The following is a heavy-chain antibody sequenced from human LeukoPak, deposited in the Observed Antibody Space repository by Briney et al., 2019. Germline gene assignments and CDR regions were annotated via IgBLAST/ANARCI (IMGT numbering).Heavy chain of an antibody. CDR2: IYTSGST. J-gene: IGHJ4*02. Sequence: SETLSLTCTVSGDSISSYYWSWIRQPAGKGLEWIGRIYTSGSTNYNPSLKSRVTMSVDTSKNQFSLKLSSVTAADTAVYYCARDSSDYYDSSGYYYVFDYWGQGTLVTVSS. V-gene: IGHV4-4*07. D-gene: IGHD3-22*01. CDR3: ARDSSDYYDSSGYYYVFDY. CDR1: GDSISSYY.